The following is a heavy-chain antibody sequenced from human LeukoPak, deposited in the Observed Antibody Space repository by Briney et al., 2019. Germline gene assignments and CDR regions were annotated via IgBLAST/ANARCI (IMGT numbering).Heavy chain of an antibody. J-gene: IGHJ4*02. CDR1: GFTFSSYS. Sequence: PGGSLRLSCAASGFTFSSYSMNWVRQAPGKGLEWVSYISSRSSSIYYADSVKGRFTLSRDNAKNSLYLQMNSLRAEDTAIYYCTTDTWYSAGHWGQGTLVTVSS. CDR3: TTDTWYSAGH. V-gene: IGHV3-48*01. CDR2: ISSRSSSI. D-gene: IGHD2-15*01.